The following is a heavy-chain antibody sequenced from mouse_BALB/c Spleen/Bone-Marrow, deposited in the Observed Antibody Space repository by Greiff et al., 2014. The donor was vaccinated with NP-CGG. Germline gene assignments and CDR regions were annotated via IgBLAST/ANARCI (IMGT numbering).Heavy chain of an antibody. V-gene: IGHV1-87*01. CDR1: GYTFTSYW. CDR2: IYPGDGDT. CDR3: ARGAPFDY. J-gene: IGHJ2*01. Sequence: VKLQESGAELARPGASVKLSCKASGYTFTSYWMQWVKQRPGRGLEWIGAIYPGDGDTTYTQKFKGKATLTADKSSSTAYMQLSSLASEDSAVYYCARGAPFDYWGQGTTLTVSS.